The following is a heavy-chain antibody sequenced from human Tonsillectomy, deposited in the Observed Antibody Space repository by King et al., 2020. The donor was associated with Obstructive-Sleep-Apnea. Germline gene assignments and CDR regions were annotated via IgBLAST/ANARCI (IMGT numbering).Heavy chain of an antibody. CDR2: IYYSGST. V-gene: IGHV4-31*03. Sequence: VQLQESGPGLVKPSQTLSLTCTVSGGSINSSGYYWSWIRQHPGKGLEWIGYIYYSGSTYYNPSLKSRVTISVDTSKNQFSLKMSSVTAADTAVYYCARSVADGAVAGTLDYWGQGTLVTVSS. CDR1: GGSINSSGYY. CDR3: ARSVADGAVAGTLDY. D-gene: IGHD6-19*01. J-gene: IGHJ4*02.